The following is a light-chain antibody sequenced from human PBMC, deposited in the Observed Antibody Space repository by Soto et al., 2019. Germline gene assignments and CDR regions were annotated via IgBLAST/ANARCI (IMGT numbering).Light chain of an antibody. V-gene: IGKV3-20*01. CDR3: QQYGNSPRT. CDR2: GAS. Sequence: DILLTQSPRTLSLSPGERATLSCRASQSVTSNYLAWYQQKPGQAPRLLISGASRRATGIPDRFSGSASGTDFTLTISRLEPEDFAVYYCQQYGNSPRTFGQGTKVEIK. J-gene: IGKJ1*01. CDR1: QSVTSNY.